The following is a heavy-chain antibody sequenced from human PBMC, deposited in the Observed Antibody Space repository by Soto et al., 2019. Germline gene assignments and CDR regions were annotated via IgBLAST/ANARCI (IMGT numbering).Heavy chain of an antibody. CDR1: GFTFSSSG. CDR3: SRSLDF. CDR2: INLDGSET. V-gene: IGHV3-7*01. J-gene: IGHJ4*02. Sequence: GGSLRLSCGASGFTFSSSGMEWVRQAPGKGLEWVANINLDGSETHYVDSVKGRFTISRDNAKNSLYLQMSSLTAEDSALYYCSRSLDFWGPGTRVTLSS.